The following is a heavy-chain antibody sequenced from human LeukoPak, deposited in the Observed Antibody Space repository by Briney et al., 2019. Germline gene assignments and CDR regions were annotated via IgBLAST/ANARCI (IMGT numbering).Heavy chain of an antibody. CDR1: GYSISSGYY. D-gene: IGHD6-13*01. J-gene: IGHJ6*03. Sequence: ASETLSLTCTVSGYSISSGYYWGWIRQPPGKGLEWIGSIYHSGSTYYNPSLKSRVTISVDTSKNQFSLELSSVTAADTAVYFCARGRVSSSSWYSTYYYYFYMDVWGKGTTVTVSS. V-gene: IGHV4-38-2*02. CDR3: ARGRVSSSSWYSTYYYYFYMDV. CDR2: IYHSGST.